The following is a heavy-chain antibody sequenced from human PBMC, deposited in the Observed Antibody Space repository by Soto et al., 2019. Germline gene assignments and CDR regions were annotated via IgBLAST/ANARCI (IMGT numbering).Heavy chain of an antibody. V-gene: IGHV1-2*04. Sequence: AXVKVSCKASGYTFTGYYMHWVRQAPGQGLEWMGWINPNSGGTNYAQKFQGWVTMTRDTSISTAYMELSRLRSDDTAVYYCARVGWVFCSSTSCPDLLAICGQGTMVPVSS. J-gene: IGHJ3*02. CDR1: GYTFTGYY. D-gene: IGHD2-2*01. CDR3: ARVGWVFCSSTSCPDLLAI. CDR2: INPNSGGT.